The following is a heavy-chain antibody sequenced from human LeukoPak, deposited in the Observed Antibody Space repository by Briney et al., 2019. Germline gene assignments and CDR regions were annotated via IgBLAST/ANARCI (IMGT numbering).Heavy chain of an antibody. CDR2: IRYDGSNT. J-gene: IGHJ6*03. V-gene: IGHV3-30*02. D-gene: IGHD1-26*01. CDR3: ARDPYNRRYGDYYYYYMDV. Sequence: GGSLRLSCAASGFIFSSYGMHWVRQAPGKGLEWVAFIRYDGSNTYYADSVKGRFTISRDNSKNSLYLQMNSLRAEDTAVYYCARDPYNRRYGDYYYYYMDVWGKGTTVTISS. CDR1: GFIFSSYG.